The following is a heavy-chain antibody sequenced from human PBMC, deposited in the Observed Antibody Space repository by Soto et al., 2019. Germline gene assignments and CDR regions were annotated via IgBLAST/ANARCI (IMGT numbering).Heavy chain of an antibody. CDR1: GFTLDDYA. CDR2: ISWNSGSI. CDR3: AKDIGEEQQLPPYYYYGMDV. D-gene: IGHD6-13*01. Sequence: SLKLSLAASGFTLDDYAMHWVRQAPGKGLEWVSGISWNSGSIGYADSVKGRFTISRDNAKNSLYLQMNSLRAEDTALYYCAKDIGEEQQLPPYYYYGMDVWGQGTTVTVSS. V-gene: IGHV3-9*01. J-gene: IGHJ6*02.